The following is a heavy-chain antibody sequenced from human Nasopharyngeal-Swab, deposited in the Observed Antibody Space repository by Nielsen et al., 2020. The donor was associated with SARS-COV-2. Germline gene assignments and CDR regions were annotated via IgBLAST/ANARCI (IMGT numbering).Heavy chain of an antibody. CDR3: AKAGGYSSAVAFDI. Sequence: ESLKLSCAASGFTFSSYAMSWVRQAPGKGLEWVSAISGSGGSTYYADSVKGRFTISRDNSKNTLYLQMNSLRAEDTAVYYCAKAGGYSSAVAFDIWGQGTMVTVSS. CDR1: GFTFSSYA. J-gene: IGHJ3*02. CDR2: ISGSGGST. V-gene: IGHV3-23*01. D-gene: IGHD5-18*01.